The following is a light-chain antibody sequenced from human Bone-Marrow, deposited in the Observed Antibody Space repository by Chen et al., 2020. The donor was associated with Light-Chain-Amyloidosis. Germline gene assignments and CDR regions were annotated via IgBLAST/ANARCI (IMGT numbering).Light chain of an antibody. J-gene: IGLJ2*01. Sequence: SYELTHPPSVSVSPGQTARITCSGDDLPTKYAYWYQQKPGQAPVLVIHRDTERPSGISERFSGSSSGTTATLTISGVQAEDEADYHCQSADSSGTYEVILGGGTKLTVL. CDR1: DLPTKY. V-gene: IGLV3-25*03. CDR2: RDT. CDR3: QSADSSGTYEVI.